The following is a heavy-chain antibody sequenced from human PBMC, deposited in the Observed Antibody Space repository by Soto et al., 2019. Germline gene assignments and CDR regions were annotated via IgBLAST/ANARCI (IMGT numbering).Heavy chain of an antibody. J-gene: IGHJ4*02. V-gene: IGHV3-30*18. D-gene: IGHD5-12*01. CDR1: GFTFSSYG. CDR3: AKDWSGEGYNYGY. CDR2: ISYDGSNK. Sequence: QVQLVESGGGVVQPGRSLRLSCAASGFTFSSYGMHWVRQAPGKGLEWVAVISYDGSNKYYADSVKGRFTISRDNSKNTLYLQMNSLRAEDTAVYYCAKDWSGEGYNYGYWGQGTLVTVSS.